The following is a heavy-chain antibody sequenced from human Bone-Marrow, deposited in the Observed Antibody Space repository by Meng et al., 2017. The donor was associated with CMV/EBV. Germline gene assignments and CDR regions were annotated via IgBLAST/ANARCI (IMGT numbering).Heavy chain of an antibody. V-gene: IGHV3-7*01. J-gene: IGHJ4*02. CDR2: IWPDGGEQ. CDR1: GFHFGNHW. CDR3: ARDPDLDNSGNSWATFDY. Sequence: ESLKISCGASGFHFGNHWMSWVRQAPERGLEWVAAIWPDGGEQYYADSVQGRFNISRDNTKKSLSLQLNSLRAEDTAVYYCARDPDLDNSGNSWATFDYWGQGALVTVSS. D-gene: IGHD3-22*01.